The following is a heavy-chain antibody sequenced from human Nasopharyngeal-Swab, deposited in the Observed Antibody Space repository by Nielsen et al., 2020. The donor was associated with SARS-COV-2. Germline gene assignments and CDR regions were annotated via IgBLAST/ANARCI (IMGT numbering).Heavy chain of an antibody. CDR2: INPNSGGT. Sequence: ASVTVSCQASGYTFTGYYMHWVRQAPGQGLEWMGWINPNSGGTNYAQKFQGWVTMTRDTSISTAYMELSRLRSDDTAVYYCARDSSEITMVRDSYYMDVWGKGTTVTVSS. CDR3: ARDSSEITMVRDSYYMDV. CDR1: GYTFTGYY. D-gene: IGHD3-10*01. J-gene: IGHJ6*03. V-gene: IGHV1-2*04.